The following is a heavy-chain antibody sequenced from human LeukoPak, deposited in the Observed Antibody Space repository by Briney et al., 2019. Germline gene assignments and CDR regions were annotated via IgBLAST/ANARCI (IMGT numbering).Heavy chain of an antibody. CDR3: GGGGDAYKTGY. Sequence: SETLSLTCTVSGGSISSGDYYWSWIRQHPGKGLEWIWHIHYSGSTYYNPSLQSRVTISPDTSKSQFSLKMNSVTAADTAVYYCGGGGDAYKTGYWGQGTLVTVTS. CDR2: IHYSGST. V-gene: IGHV4-31*03. D-gene: IGHD5-24*01. CDR1: GGSISSGDYY. J-gene: IGHJ4*02.